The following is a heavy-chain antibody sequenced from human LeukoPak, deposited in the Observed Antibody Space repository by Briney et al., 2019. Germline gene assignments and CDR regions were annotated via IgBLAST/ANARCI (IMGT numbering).Heavy chain of an antibody. CDR3: AKGPLRGTAAAIDY. CDR1: GFTFNNYG. CDR2: ISYDGRNI. D-gene: IGHD2-2*01. V-gene: IGHV3-30*18. Sequence: GGSLSLSCAASGFTFNNYGMHWVRQAPGKGLEWVAVISYDGRNIHYPDSVKGRFTISRDISTDTLWLQMDSLRTEDTAVYYCAKGPLRGTAAAIDYWGQEPWSPSPQ. J-gene: IGHJ4*01.